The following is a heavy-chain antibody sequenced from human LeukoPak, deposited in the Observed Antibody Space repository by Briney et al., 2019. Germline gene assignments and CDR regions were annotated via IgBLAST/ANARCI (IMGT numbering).Heavy chain of an antibody. CDR1: GYTFTSYG. CDR3: ARVTCSSGGSCYFMVY. V-gene: IGHV1-18*04. J-gene: IGHJ4*02. CDR2: ISAYNGNT. D-gene: IGHD2-15*01. Sequence: ASVKVSCKASGYTFTSYGISWVRQAPGQGLEWMGWISAYNGNTNHAQKLQGRVTMTTDTSTSTAYMELRSLRSDDTAVYYCARVTCSSGGSCYFMVYWGQGTLVTVSS.